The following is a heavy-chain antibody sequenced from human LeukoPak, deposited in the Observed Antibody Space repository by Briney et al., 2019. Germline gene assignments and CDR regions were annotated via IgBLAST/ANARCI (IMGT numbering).Heavy chain of an antibody. J-gene: IGHJ4*02. V-gene: IGHV4-34*01. Sequence: SETLSLTCAVYGESFSGHFWSWIRQPPGKGLEWIGEINHSGYTNYNPSLKSRVTISVDTSKNQFSLKLSSVTAADTAVYYCARGSRFYCSGGSCYRMTKFDYWGQGTLVTVSS. CDR3: ARGSRFYCSGGSCYRMTKFDY. CDR1: GESFSGHF. CDR2: INHSGYT. D-gene: IGHD2-15*01.